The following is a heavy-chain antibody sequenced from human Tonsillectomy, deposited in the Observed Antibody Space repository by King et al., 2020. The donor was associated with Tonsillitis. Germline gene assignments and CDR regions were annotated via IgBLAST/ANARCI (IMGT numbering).Heavy chain of an antibody. CDR1: GFSLSTSGVG. CDR2: IYWNDDK. Sequence: TLKESGPTLVKPTQTLTLTCTFSGFSLSTSGVGVGWIRQPPGKALEWLALIYWNDDKRYSPSLKSRLTITKDTSKNQVVLTMTNMDPVDTATYYCAHVCPLYSSGCDGGEFDYWGQGTLVTVSS. D-gene: IGHD6-19*01. CDR3: AHVCPLYSSGCDGGEFDY. J-gene: IGHJ4*02. V-gene: IGHV2-5*01.